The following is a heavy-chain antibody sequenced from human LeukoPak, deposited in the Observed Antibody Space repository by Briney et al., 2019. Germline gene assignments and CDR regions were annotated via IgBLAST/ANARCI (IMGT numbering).Heavy chain of an antibody. D-gene: IGHD1-26*01. V-gene: IGHV5-51*01. CDR3: ARLSDGSSPRNDAFDV. J-gene: IGHJ3*01. CDR1: GYIFTIYW. CDR2: IYPDDSKI. Sequence: GESLKISCQGSGYIFTIYWIAWVRQMPGKGLEWMGIIYPDDSKIRYSPSFQGQVTISVDKSIRTAYLQWNSLKASDTAMYFCARLSDGSSPRNDAFDVWGQGTMVTVSS.